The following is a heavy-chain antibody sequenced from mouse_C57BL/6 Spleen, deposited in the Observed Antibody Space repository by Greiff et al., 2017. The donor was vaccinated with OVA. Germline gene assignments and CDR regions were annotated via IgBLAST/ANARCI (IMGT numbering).Heavy chain of an antibody. V-gene: IGHV5-4*01. CDR2: ISDGGSYT. CDR1: GFTFSSYA. J-gene: IGHJ1*03. CDR3: ARDRGEGYFDV. Sequence: DVMLVESGGGLVKPGGSLKLSCAASGFTFSSYAMSWVRQTPEKRLEWVATISDGGSYTYYPDNVKGRFTISRDNAKNNLYLQMSHLKSEDTAMYYCARDRGEGYFDVWGTGTTVTVSS. D-gene: IGHD3-1*01.